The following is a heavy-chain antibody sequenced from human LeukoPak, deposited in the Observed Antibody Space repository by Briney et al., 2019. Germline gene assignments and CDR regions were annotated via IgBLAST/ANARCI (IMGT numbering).Heavy chain of an antibody. CDR2: IKQDGSAK. Sequence: PGGCLRLSCSASGFTFSSYWMSWVRQAPGTGLEWVANIKQDGSAKYYVDSVKGRFTISRDNAKNSLYLQMNSLRAEDTAVYYCARDPGLAAAMYAFDIWGQGTMVTVSS. CDR1: GFTFSSYW. J-gene: IGHJ3*02. V-gene: IGHV3-7*01. D-gene: IGHD6-13*01. CDR3: ARDPGLAAAMYAFDI.